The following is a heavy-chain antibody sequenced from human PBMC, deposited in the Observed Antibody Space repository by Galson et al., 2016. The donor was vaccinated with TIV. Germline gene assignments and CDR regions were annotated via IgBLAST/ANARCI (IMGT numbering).Heavy chain of an antibody. J-gene: IGHJ2*01. V-gene: IGHV1-69*05. CDR3: ARGGGTYYQTYWYFNL. CDR2: IMPIFDKP. CDR1: GYSLTAYN. Sequence: SVKVSCKASGYSLTAYNMHWVRQAPGQGLEWMGGIMPIFDKPTYAQKFQGRVTITTDKSTSTTYMVLSSLRSEDTAVYYCARGGGTYYQTYWYFNLWGRGTLVTVSS. D-gene: IGHD3-22*01.